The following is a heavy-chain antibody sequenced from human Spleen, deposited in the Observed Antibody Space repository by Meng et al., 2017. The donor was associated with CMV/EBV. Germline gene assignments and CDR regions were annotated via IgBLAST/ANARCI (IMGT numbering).Heavy chain of an antibody. D-gene: IGHD6-19*01. CDR2: ISTSSSYM. CDR1: GFTFSSYS. V-gene: IGHV3-21*01. CDR3: ARAQIAVAYAFDI. J-gene: IGHJ3*02. Sequence: GESLKISCAASGFTFSSYSMHWVRQAPGKGLDWVSFISTSSSYMYYAHSVKGRFTISRDNAKNSLYLQMNSLRAEDTAVYYCARAQIAVAYAFDIWGQGTMVTVSS.